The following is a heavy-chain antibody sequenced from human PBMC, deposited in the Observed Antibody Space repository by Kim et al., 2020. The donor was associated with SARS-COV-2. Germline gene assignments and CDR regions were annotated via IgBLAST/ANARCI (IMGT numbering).Heavy chain of an antibody. CDR3: ARDRRSHYYYGMDV. Sequence: GGSLRLSCAASGFTFSSYAMHWVRQAPGKGLESVAVISYDGSNKYYADSVKGRFTISRDNSKNTLYLQMNSLRAEDTAVYYCARDRRSHYYYGMDVWGQGTTVTVSS. J-gene: IGHJ6*02. D-gene: IGHD6-6*01. CDR2: ISYDGSNK. V-gene: IGHV3-30-3*01. CDR1: GFTFSSYA.